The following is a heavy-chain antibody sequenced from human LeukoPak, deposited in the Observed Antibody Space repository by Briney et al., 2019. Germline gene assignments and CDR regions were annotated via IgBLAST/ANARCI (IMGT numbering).Heavy chain of an antibody. CDR1: GYTFTNYY. V-gene: IGHV1-46*01. CDR3: AREHSGYDS. CDR2: INPSGGST. D-gene: IGHD5-12*01. Sequence: VASVKVPCKASGYTFTNYYMHWVRQAPGQGLEWMGIINPSGGSTNYAQKFQGRVTMTRDTSTSTVYMELSSLRSEDTAVYYCAREHSGYDSWGQGTLLTVSS. J-gene: IGHJ5*02.